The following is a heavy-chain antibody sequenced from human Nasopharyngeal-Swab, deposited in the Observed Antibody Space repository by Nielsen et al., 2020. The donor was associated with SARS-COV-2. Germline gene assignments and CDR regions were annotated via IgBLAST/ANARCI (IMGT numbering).Heavy chain of an antibody. CDR3: AREGSLGGMDV. V-gene: IGHV3-30-3*01. Sequence: GGSLTLSCAASGFTFSSYAMHWVRQAPGKGLEWVAVISYDGSNKYYADPVKGRFTISRNNSKNTLYLQMNSLRAEDTAVYYCAREGSLGGMDVWGQGTTVTVSS. CDR1: GFTFSSYA. J-gene: IGHJ6*02. CDR2: ISYDGSNK.